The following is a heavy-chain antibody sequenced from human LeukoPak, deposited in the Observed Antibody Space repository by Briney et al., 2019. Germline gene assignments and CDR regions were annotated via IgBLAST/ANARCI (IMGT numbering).Heavy chain of an antibody. J-gene: IGHJ5*02. V-gene: IGHV3-9*01. Sequence: PGRSLRLSCAVSGFTLDDYAMHWVRQVPGKGLEWVSGISWNSDSIVQADSVKGRFTISRDNAKNSLYLQMNSLRAEDTATYFCAKDFRHCPGNDCYGWFGPWGQGTLVTVSS. CDR3: AKDFRHCPGNDCYGWFGP. CDR1: GFTLDDYA. D-gene: IGHD2-21*02. CDR2: ISWNSDSI.